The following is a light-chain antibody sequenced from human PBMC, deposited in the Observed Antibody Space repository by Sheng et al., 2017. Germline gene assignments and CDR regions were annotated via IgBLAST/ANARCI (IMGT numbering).Light chain of an antibody. CDR2: DAS. CDR3: QQYGSSPVT. V-gene: IGKV3-11*01. CDR1: QSLTSY. J-gene: IGKJ4*01. Sequence: EIVLTQSPATLSLSPGERATLSCRASQSLTSYLAWYQQRPGQAPRLLIYDASKRATGIPARFSGGGSGTDFTLTISSLEPEDFAVYYCQQYGSSPVTFGGGTKVEIK.